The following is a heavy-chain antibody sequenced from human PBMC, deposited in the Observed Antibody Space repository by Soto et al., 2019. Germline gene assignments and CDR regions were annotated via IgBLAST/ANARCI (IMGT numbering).Heavy chain of an antibody. J-gene: IGHJ4*02. CDR2: IHYSGST. CDR1: GGSISSSNYY. CDR3: ARITGDYVPFYNY. V-gene: IGHV4-39*01. D-gene: IGHD4-17*01. Sequence: QLQLQESGPGLVKPSETLSLACTVSGGSISSSNYYWGWVRQPPGKGLEWIGSIHYSGSTYYNPSLKSRVTISVDTSKNQFSLKLSSVTAADTAVYYCARITGDYVPFYNYRGQGTLVTVSS.